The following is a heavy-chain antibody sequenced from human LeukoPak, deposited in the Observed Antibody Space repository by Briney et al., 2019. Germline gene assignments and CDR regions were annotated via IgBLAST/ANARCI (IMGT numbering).Heavy chain of an antibody. CDR3: ARGYSGYDFSFDY. CDR2: IYQSGST. J-gene: IGHJ4*02. D-gene: IGHD5-12*01. CDR1: GYSISSGYY. Sequence: PSETLSLTCTVSGYSISSGYYWGWIRQPPGKGLEWIGYIYQSGSTYYNPSLKSRVTISVDRSKNQFSLKLNSVTAADTAVYYCARGYSGYDFSFDYWGQGTLVTVSS. V-gene: IGHV4-38-2*02.